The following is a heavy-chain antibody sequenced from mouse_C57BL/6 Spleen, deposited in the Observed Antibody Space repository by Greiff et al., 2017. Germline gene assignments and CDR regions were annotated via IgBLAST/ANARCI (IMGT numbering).Heavy chain of an antibody. Sequence: QVQLQQPGAELVKPGASVKLSCKASGYTFTSYWMHWVKQRPGQGLEWIGMIHPNSSSTNYNEKFKSKATLTVDKSSSTAYMQLSSLTSEDSAVYYCARDYYGSSYVAAFDDWGQGTTLTVSS. V-gene: IGHV1-64*01. CDR2: IHPNSSST. D-gene: IGHD1-1*01. CDR3: ARDYYGSSYVAAFDD. J-gene: IGHJ2*01. CDR1: GYTFTSYW.